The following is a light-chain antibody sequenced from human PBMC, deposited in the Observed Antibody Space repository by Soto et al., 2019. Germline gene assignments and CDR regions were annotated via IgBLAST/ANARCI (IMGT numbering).Light chain of an antibody. CDR3: NQRSVWVT. CDR1: QSVSTY. J-gene: IGKJ4*01. CDR2: DAS. Sequence: EIVLTQSPATLSLSPGERATLSCRASQSVSTYLAWYQQKPGQAPRLLIYDASSRAAGVPARFSGSGFGTDFTLTISTLEPDDSAVYFCNQRSVWVTFGGGTKVEIK. V-gene: IGKV3-11*01.